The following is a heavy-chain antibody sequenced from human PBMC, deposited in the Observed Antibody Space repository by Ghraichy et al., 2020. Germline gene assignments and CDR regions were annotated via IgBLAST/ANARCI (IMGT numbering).Heavy chain of an antibody. V-gene: IGHV4-39*01. CDR1: GGSISSSSYY. Sequence: SETLSLTCTVSGGSISSSSYYWGWIRQPPGKGLEWIGSIYYSGSTYYNPSLKSRVTISVDTSKNQFSLKLSSVTAADTAVYYCTGWPTNWFDPWGQGTLVTVSS. J-gene: IGHJ5*02. CDR3: TGWPTNWFDP. D-gene: IGHD1-26*01. CDR2: IYYSGST.